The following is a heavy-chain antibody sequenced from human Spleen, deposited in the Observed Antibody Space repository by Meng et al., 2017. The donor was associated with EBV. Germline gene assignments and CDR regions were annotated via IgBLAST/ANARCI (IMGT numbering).Heavy chain of an antibody. Sequence: EVQLVESGVALVQPGGSLRLSCVASGFIISGYWMHWVRQAPGKGLVWVSRTNEDGRITDYADSVEGRFTISRDNTKNILYLQMNSLRAEDTAVYFCSRDLAVSDDDWGQGTLVTVSS. CDR1: GFIISGYW. CDR3: SRDLAVSDDD. J-gene: IGHJ4*02. V-gene: IGHV3-74*01. CDR2: TNEDGRIT.